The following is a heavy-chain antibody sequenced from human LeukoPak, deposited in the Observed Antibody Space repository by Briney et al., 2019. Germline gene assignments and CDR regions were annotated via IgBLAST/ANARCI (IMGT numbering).Heavy chain of an antibody. J-gene: IGHJ3*02. V-gene: IGHV1-18*01. D-gene: IGHD3-10*01. Sequence: APXXXXXXMGWISAYNGNTNYAQKFQGRVAMTTDTSTSTAYMELRSLRSDDTAVYYCARMHYGSTQGAFDIWGQGTMVTVSS. CDR2: ISAYNGNT. CDR3: ARMHYGSTQGAFDI.